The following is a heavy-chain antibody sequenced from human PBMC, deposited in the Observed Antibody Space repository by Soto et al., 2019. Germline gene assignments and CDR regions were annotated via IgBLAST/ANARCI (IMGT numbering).Heavy chain of an antibody. Sequence: ASETLSLTCIVSGGSISEKYWNWVRQPPGKGLEWIGLIFANGHTDYNPPLKSRVTMSVDASKNQFSLRLTSMTAADTAVYYCVASLAASGLNWLDPWGRGTLVTVSS. J-gene: IGHJ5*02. D-gene: IGHD6-13*01. V-gene: IGHV4-4*07. CDR3: VASLAASGLNWLDP. CDR1: GGSISEKY. CDR2: IFANGHT.